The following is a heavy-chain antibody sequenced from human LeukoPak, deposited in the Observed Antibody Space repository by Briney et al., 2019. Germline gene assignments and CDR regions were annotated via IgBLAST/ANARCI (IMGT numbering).Heavy chain of an antibody. J-gene: IGHJ4*02. CDR1: GGSISSYY. CDR2: IYDSGST. V-gene: IGHV4-59*01. D-gene: IGHD3-22*01. Sequence: PSETLSLTCTVSGGSISSYYWSWIRQPPGKGLEWIGNIYDSGSTNYNPSLKSRVTISVDTSKNQCSLKLSSVTAADTAVYYCARQSISGSSLSYFDYWGQGTLVNVSS. CDR3: ARQSISGSSLSYFDY.